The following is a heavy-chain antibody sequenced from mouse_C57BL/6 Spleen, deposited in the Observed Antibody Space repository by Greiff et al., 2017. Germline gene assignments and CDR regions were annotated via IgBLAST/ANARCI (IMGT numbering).Heavy chain of an antibody. CDR3: ARNSGNYYGSSWYFDV. D-gene: IGHD1-1*01. J-gene: IGHJ1*03. CDR1: GYTFTGYW. Sequence: VQLQQSGAELMKPGASVKLSCKATGYTFTGYWIEWVKQRPGHGLEWIGEILPGSGSTNYNEKFKGKATFTADTSSNTAYMQLSSLTTEDSAIYYCARNSGNYYGSSWYFDVWGTGTTVTVSS. V-gene: IGHV1-9*01. CDR2: ILPGSGST.